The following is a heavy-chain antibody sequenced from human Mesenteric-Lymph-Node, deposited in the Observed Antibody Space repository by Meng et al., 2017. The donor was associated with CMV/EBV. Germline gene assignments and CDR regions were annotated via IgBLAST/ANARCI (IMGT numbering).Heavy chain of an antibody. CDR2: ISSSSSTT. V-gene: IGHV3-48*04. Sequence: GESLKISCSASGFTFSSHCMNWVRQAPGKGLEWVSYISSSSSTTYYADSVKGRFTISRDTAKNSLYLQMNSLRVEDTAVYYCARGAGWEPRGDYWGQGTLVTVSS. J-gene: IGHJ4*02. CDR3: ARGAGWEPRGDY. CDR1: GFTFSSHC. D-gene: IGHD1-26*01.